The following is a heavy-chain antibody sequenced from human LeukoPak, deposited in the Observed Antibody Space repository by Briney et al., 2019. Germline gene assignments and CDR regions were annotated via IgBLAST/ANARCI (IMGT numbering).Heavy chain of an antibody. CDR2: IYYSGST. CDR3: ARGRTSTASFDP. Sequence: SETLSLTGTVSGGSISSYCWSWIRQPPGKGLEWIGYIYYSGSTNYNPSLKSRVTISVDTSKNQFSLNLSSVTAADTAVYYCARGRTSTASFDPWGQGTLVTVSS. V-gene: IGHV4-59*12. D-gene: IGHD3/OR15-3a*01. J-gene: IGHJ5*02. CDR1: GGSISSYC.